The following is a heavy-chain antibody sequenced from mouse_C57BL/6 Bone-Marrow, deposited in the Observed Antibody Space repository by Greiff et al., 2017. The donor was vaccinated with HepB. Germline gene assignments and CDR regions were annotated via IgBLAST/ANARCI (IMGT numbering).Heavy chain of an antibody. CDR3: ASPALRYDYDVAYYAMDY. D-gene: IGHD2-4*01. J-gene: IGHJ4*01. CDR2: IDPSDSYT. CDR1: GYTFTSYW. V-gene: IGHV1-59*01. Sequence: QVQLQQPGAELVRPGTSVKLSCKASGYTFTSYWMHWVKQRPGQGLEWIGVIDPSDSYTNYNQKFKGKATLTVDTSSSTAYMQLSSLTSEDSAVYYCASPALRYDYDVAYYAMDYWGQGTSVTVSS.